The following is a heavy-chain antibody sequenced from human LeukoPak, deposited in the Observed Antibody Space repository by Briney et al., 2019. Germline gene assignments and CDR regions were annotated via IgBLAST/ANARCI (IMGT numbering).Heavy chain of an antibody. CDR1: GGSISSHY. CDR3: ARDGLHHDAFDI. J-gene: IGHJ3*02. D-gene: IGHD4-11*01. CDR2: IYYSGST. V-gene: IGHV4-59*11. Sequence: SETQSLTCTVSGGSISSHYWSWIRQPPGKGLEWIGYIYYSGSTNYNPSLKSRVTISVDTSKNQFSLKLSSVTAADTAVYYCARDGLHHDAFDIWGQGTMVTVSS.